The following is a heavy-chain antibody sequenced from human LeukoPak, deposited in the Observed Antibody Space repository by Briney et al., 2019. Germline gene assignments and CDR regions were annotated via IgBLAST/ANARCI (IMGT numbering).Heavy chain of an antibody. D-gene: IGHD3-10*01. CDR2: IYYSGST. CDR3: ARVTYYYGSGSYYYYYYYMDV. Sequence: SETLSLTCTVPGGSISSYYWSWIRQPPGKVLEWIGYIYYSGSTNYNPSLKGRVTISVDPSKNQFSLKLSSVTAADTAVYYCARVTYYYGSGSYYYYYYYMDVWGKGTTVTVSS. J-gene: IGHJ6*03. CDR1: GGSISSYY. V-gene: IGHV4-59*01.